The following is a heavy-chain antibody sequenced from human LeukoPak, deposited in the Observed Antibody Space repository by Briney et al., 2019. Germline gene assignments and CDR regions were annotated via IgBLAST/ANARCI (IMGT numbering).Heavy chain of an antibody. Sequence: GGSLRLSCAASGFTFSDNYMSWIRQAPGKGLEWVSYISSSSSYTNYADSVKGRFTISRDNAKNSLYLQMNSLRAEDTAVYYCARSPEYYCSSTSCLYYYGMDVWGQGATVTVSS. J-gene: IGHJ6*02. CDR3: ARSPEYYCSSTSCLYYYGMDV. CDR2: ISSSSSYT. D-gene: IGHD2-2*01. V-gene: IGHV3-11*06. CDR1: GFTFSDNY.